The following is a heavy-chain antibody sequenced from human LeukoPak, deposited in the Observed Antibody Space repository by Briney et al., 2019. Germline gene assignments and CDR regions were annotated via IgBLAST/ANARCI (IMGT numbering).Heavy chain of an antibody. J-gene: IGHJ6*02. V-gene: IGHV4-59*01. CDR2: IYYSGST. CDR3: ARGVQLLWFPMDV. CDR1: GGSISSYY. D-gene: IGHD3-10*01. Sequence: PSETLSLTCTVSGGSISSYYWSWLRQPPGKGLEWLGYIYYSGSTNYNPSLKSRVTISVDTSKNQFSLKLSSVTAADTAVYYCARGVQLLWFPMDVWGQGTTVTVSS.